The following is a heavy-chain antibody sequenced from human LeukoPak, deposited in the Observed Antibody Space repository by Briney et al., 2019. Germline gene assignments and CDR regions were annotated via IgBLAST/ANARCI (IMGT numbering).Heavy chain of an antibody. D-gene: IGHD1-26*01. CDR2: LYTTGST. CDR3: ARRGATDWFDP. Sequence: SETLSLTCTVSGASISSYYWSWVRQPAGKGLEWIGRLYTTGSTNYNPSLKSRVTMSVDTSKNQFSLKLSSVTAADTAVYYCARRGATDWFDPWGKGTLVTVSS. V-gene: IGHV4-4*07. CDR1: GASISSYY. J-gene: IGHJ5*02.